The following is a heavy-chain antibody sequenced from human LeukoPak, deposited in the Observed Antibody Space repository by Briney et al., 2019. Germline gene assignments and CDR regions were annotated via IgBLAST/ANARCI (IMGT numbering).Heavy chain of an antibody. J-gene: IGHJ5*02. D-gene: IGHD2-21*02. V-gene: IGHV3-11*05. Sequence: KPGGSLRLSCAASGFTFSDYYMSWIRQAPGKGLEWVSHINSGGTFTNYADSVKGRFTISRDNAKNSLLLQMNSLRAEDTAVYYCARGLIRLLSSDDWFDPWGQGTLVTVSS. CDR1: GFTFSDYY. CDR3: ARGLIRLLSSDDWFDP. CDR2: INSGGTFT.